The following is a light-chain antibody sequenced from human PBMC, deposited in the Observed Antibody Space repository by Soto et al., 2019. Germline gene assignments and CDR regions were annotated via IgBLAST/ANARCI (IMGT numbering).Light chain of an antibody. CDR3: QSYDSSLSGWV. CDR1: SSNIGAGYD. Sequence: QPVLTQPPSVSGAPGQRVTISCTGSSSNIGAGYDVHWYQQLPGTAPKLLIYGNSNRPSGVPDRFSGSKSGTSASLAIAGLQAEDEADYYCQSYDSSLSGWVFGGGPKLTAL. CDR2: GNS. J-gene: IGLJ3*02. V-gene: IGLV1-40*01.